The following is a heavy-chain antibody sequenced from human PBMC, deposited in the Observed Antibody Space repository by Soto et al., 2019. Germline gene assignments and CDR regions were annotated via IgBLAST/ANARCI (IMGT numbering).Heavy chain of an antibody. CDR3: ARHKEGATFLYYFDY. CDR1: GGSISSSSYY. J-gene: IGHJ4*02. CDR2: IYYSGST. V-gene: IGHV4-39*01. Sequence: QLQLQESGPGLVKPSETLSITCTVSGGSISSSSYYWGWIRQPPGKGLEWIGSIYYSGSTYYNPSLKSRVTISVDTSKNQFSLKLSSVTAADTAVYYCARHKEGATFLYYFDYWGQGTLVTVSS. D-gene: IGHD1-26*01.